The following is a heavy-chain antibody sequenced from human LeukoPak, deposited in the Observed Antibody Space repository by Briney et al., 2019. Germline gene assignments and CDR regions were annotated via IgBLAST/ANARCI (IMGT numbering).Heavy chain of an antibody. J-gene: IGHJ4*02. D-gene: IGHD5-18*01. CDR1: GGSFSGYY. V-gene: IGHV4-34*01. Sequence: PSETLSLTCAVYGGSFSGYYWSWLRHPPGKGLEWLGEINHRGSTNYNPSLKRRVTISVDTSKNQFSLKLSSVTAADTAVYYCAMGVDTAMLGWGQGTLVTVSS. CDR3: AMGVDTAMLG. CDR2: INHRGST.